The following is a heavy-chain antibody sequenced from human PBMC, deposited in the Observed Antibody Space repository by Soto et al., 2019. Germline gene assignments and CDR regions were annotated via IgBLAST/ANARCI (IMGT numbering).Heavy chain of an antibody. CDR3: TTELAAAPYGMDV. D-gene: IGHD6-13*01. CDR2: IKSKTDGGTT. CDR1: GFTFSNAW. V-gene: IGHV3-15*01. Sequence: PGGSLRLSCAASGFTFSNAWMSWVRQAPGKGLEWVGRIKSKTDGGTTDYAAPVKGRFTISRDDSKNTLYLQMNSLKTEDTAVYYCTTELAAAPYGMDVWGQGTTVTVSS. J-gene: IGHJ6*02.